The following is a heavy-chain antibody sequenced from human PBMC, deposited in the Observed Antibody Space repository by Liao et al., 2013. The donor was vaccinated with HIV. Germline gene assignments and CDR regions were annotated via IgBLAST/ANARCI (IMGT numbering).Heavy chain of an antibody. J-gene: IGHJ3*02. CDR1: GGSIRSHY. CDR3: AREEEAAFDI. Sequence: QLQLQESGPGLVKPSETLSLTCTVSGGSIRSHYWTWIRQPGGKQLEWIGRFYTSGSTNYNPSLKSRVTMSVDTSKNQFSLKLSSVTAADTAVYYCAREEEAAFDIWGQGTMVTVSS. V-gene: IGHV4-4*07. CDR2: FYTSGST.